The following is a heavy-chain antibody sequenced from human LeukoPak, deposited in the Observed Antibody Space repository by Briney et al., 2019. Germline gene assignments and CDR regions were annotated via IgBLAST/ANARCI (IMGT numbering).Heavy chain of an antibody. V-gene: IGHV1-46*01. Sequence: ASVKVSCKASGYTFTSYYMHWVRQAPGQGLEWMGLINPTGGSTGYAQKFQGRVAMTRDMSTSTAYMELSSLRSEDTAVYYCARVGGIYYESQDDAFDIWGQGTMVTVSS. J-gene: IGHJ3*02. D-gene: IGHD3-22*01. CDR3: ARVGGIYYESQDDAFDI. CDR2: INPTGGST. CDR1: GYTFTSYY.